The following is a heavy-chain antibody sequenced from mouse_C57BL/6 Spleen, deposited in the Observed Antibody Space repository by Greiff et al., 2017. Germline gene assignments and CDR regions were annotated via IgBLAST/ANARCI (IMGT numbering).Heavy chain of an antibody. CDR3: ARSDYYVRLFYLCC. D-gene: IGHD1-1*01. CDR1: GYAFSSYW. CDR2: IYPGNGDT. J-gene: IGHJ1*03. Sequence: QVQLQQSGAELVKPGASVKLSCKASGYAFSSYWMHWVKQRPGQGLEWIGKIYPGNGDTNYNEKFKCKATLTVDKSSSTAYMQLSILPSEDSAFYFWARSDYYVRLFYLCCWGKGTTLTVAS. V-gene: IGHV1-80*01.